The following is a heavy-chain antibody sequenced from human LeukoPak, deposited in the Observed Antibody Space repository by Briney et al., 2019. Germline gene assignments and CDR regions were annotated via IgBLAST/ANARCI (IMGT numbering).Heavy chain of an antibody. Sequence: SQTLFLTCTVSGGSISSGGYYWSWIRQPPGKGLEWIGEINHSGSTNYNPSLKSRVTISVDTSKNQFSLKLSSVTAADTAVYYCARGAIYGDYQDDYWGQGTLVTVSS. V-gene: IGHV4-30-2*01. CDR3: ARGAIYGDYQDDY. J-gene: IGHJ4*02. D-gene: IGHD4-17*01. CDR1: GGSISSGGYY. CDR2: INHSGST.